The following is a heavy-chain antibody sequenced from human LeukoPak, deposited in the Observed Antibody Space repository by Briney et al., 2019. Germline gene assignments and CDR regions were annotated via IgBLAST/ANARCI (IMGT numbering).Heavy chain of an antibody. CDR2: IKQDGSEK. Sequence: GSLRLSCAASGFTFSTASLHWVRQAPGRGLEWVANIKQDGSEKYYVDSVKGRFTISRDNAKNSLYLQMNSLRAEDTAVYYCARDHVYFDYWGQGTLVTVSS. CDR3: ARDHVYFDY. CDR1: GFTFSTAS. J-gene: IGHJ4*02. V-gene: IGHV3-7*01.